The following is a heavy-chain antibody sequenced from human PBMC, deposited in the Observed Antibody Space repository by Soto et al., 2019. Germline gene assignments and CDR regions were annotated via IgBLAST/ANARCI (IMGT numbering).Heavy chain of an antibody. J-gene: IGHJ5*02. CDR2: IIPIFGTA. D-gene: IGHD2-2*01. CDR3: ARDPRGGYCSSTSCPTPFDP. CDR1: GGTFSSYA. Sequence: QVQLVQSGAEVKKPGSSVKVSCKASGGTFSSYAISWVRQAPGQGLEWMGGIIPIFGTANYAQKFQGRVTITADESTSTAYMELSSLRSEDTAVYYCARDPRGGYCSSTSCPTPFDPWGQGTLVTVSS. V-gene: IGHV1-69*01.